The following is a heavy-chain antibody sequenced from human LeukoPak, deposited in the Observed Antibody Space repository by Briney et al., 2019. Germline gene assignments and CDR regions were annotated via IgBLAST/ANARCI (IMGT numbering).Heavy chain of an antibody. D-gene: IGHD3-22*01. V-gene: IGHV1-2*02. CDR1: GYTFTGYY. CDR2: INPNSGGT. CDR3: ARESADYYDSSGYYYLVYYFDY. J-gene: IGHJ4*02. Sequence: ASVKVSCKAPGYTFTGYYMHWVRQAPGQGLGWMGWINPNSGGTNYAQKFQGRVTMTRDTSISTAYMELSRLRSDDTAVYYCARESADYYDSSGYYYLVYYFDYWGRGTLVTVSS.